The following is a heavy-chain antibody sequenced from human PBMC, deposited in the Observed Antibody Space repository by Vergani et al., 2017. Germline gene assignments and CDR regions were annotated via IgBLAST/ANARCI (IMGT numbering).Heavy chain of an antibody. Sequence: VQLLESGGGLVQPGGSLRLSCAASGFTFSSYAMSWVRQAPGKGLEWIGEINHSGSTNYNPSLKSRVTISVDTSKNQFSLKLSYVTAADTTVYYCARDDILTANNWFDPWGQGTLVTVSS. J-gene: IGHJ5*02. V-gene: IGHV4-34*01. CDR3: ARDDILTANNWFDP. CDR1: GFTFSSYA. CDR2: INHSGST. D-gene: IGHD3-9*01.